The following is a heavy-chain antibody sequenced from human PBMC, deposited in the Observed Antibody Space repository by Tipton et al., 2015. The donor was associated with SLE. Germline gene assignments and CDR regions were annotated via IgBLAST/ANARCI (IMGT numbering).Heavy chain of an antibody. CDR3: ARASYCGDDCYYYFDY. Sequence: QLVQSGAEVKTPGASVKVSCKASGYIFTSYYIHWVRQAPGQGLEWMGIIDPNEDTTTYAQKFQGRVTMTSDTSTRTVYMHLNSLRSEDTALYYCARASYCGDDCYYYFDYWGHGTLVTVSS. CDR2: IDPNEDTT. CDR1: GYIFTSYY. D-gene: IGHD2-21*01. J-gene: IGHJ4*01. V-gene: IGHV1-46*01.